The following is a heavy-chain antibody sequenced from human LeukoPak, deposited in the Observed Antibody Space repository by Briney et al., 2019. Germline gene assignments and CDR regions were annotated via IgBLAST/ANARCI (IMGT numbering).Heavy chain of an antibody. Sequence: PSETLSLTCTVSGGSISSGDYYWSWIRQPPGKGLEWIGYIYYSGSTYYNPSLKSRVTISVDTSKNQFSLKLSSVTAADTAVYYCARETYYYDSSGYRFDYWGQGTLVTVSS. CDR3: ARETYYYDSSGYRFDY. D-gene: IGHD3-22*01. V-gene: IGHV4-30-4*02. J-gene: IGHJ4*02. CDR1: GGSISSGDYY. CDR2: IYYSGST.